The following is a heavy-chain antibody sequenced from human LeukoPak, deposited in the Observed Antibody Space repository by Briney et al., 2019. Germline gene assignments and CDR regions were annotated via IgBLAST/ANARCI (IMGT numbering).Heavy chain of an antibody. CDR3: ASRYYDILTGHDAFDI. CDR1: GYSFTSYW. V-gene: IGHV5-51*01. D-gene: IGHD3-9*01. Sequence: GESLKISWKGSGYSFTSYWIGWVRQMPGKGLEWMGIIYPGDSDTRYRPSFQGQVTISADKSISTDYLQWSSLKASDTAMYYCASRYYDILTGHDAFDIWGQGTMVTVSS. CDR2: IYPGDSDT. J-gene: IGHJ3*02.